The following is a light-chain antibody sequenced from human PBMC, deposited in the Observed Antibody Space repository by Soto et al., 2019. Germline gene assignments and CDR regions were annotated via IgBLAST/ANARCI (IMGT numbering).Light chain of an antibody. CDR2: KAS. J-gene: IGKJ5*01. CDR1: QSVRTW. Sequence: QLTQSPSTLSASVGDRVTITCRASQSVRTWLAWFQQKPGKAPKLLIYKASTLKSGVPSRFSGSGSGTEFTLTITSLQPEDSATYYCQQRNSYSITFGQGTRLEIK. CDR3: QQRNSYSIT. V-gene: IGKV1-5*03.